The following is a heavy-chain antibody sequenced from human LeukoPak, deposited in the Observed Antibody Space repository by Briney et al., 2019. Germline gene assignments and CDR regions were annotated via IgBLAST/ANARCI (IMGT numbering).Heavy chain of an antibody. Sequence: GGSLRLSCAASGFTFSSFAMHWVRQAPGKGLQGVSGISGRAGSAYYADSVKGRFTISRDNSKNTLFLQMNTLRAEDTAVYFCAKAPNFASGNYYAFDCWGQGTLVTVSS. V-gene: IGHV3-23*01. CDR3: AKAPNFASGNYYAFDC. CDR2: ISGRAGSA. D-gene: IGHD3-10*01. CDR1: GFTFSSFA. J-gene: IGHJ4*02.